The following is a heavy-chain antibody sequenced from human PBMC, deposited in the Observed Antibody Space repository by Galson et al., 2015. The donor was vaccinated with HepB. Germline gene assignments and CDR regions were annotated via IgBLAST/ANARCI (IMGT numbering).Heavy chain of an antibody. CDR3: ARDDGGSGYLFAQWYYYGMDV. J-gene: IGHJ6*02. Sequence: SLRLSCAASGFTFSSYEMNWVRQAPGKGLEWVSYISSSGSTIYYADSVKGRFTISRDNAKNSLYLQMNSLRAEDTAVYYCARDDGGSGYLFAQWYYYGMDVWGQGTTVTVSS. V-gene: IGHV3-48*03. CDR1: GFTFSSYE. D-gene: IGHD3-22*01. CDR2: ISSSGSTI.